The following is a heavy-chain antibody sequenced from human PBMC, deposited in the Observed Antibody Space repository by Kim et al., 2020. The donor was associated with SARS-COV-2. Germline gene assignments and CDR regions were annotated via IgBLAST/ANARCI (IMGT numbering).Heavy chain of an antibody. J-gene: IGHJ4*02. CDR1: GGSISSYY. CDR3: ARVGERRGDCSGGSCYSEL. D-gene: IGHD2-15*01. CDR2: IYYSGST. Sequence: SETLSLTCTVSGGSISSYYWSWIRQPPGKGLEWIGYIYYSGSTNYNPSLKSRVTISVDTSKNQFSLKLSSVTAADTAVYYCARVGERRGDCSGGSCYSELWGQGTLVTVSS. V-gene: IGHV4-59*01.